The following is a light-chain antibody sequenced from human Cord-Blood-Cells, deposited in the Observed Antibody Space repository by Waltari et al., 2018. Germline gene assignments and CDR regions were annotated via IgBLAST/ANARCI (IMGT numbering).Light chain of an antibody. J-gene: IGLJ1*01. Sequence: QSALTQPASVSGSPGQSITLSCTGTSSDVGSYNLVPWYQQHPGKAPKLMIYEVSKRPSGVSKRFSGSKSGNTASLTISGLQAEDEADYYCCSYAGSYVFGTGTKVTVL. CDR2: EVS. CDR3: CSYAGSYV. CDR1: SSDVGSYNL. V-gene: IGLV2-23*02.